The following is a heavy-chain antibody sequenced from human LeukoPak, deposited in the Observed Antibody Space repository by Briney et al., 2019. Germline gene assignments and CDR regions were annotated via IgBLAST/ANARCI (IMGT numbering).Heavy chain of an antibody. CDR2: FHDSEST. J-gene: IGHJ4*02. Sequence: SETLSLTCNVSGGSISNNYWSWIRQPPGKGLEWIGYFHDSESTNYNPSLKSRVSISVDTSKNQVSLKLTSVTAADTAVYHCASGDASGRPGIAFDYWGQRTLVTVSS. CDR3: ASGDASGRPGIAFDY. V-gene: IGHV4-59*01. CDR1: GGSISNNY. D-gene: IGHD1-26*01.